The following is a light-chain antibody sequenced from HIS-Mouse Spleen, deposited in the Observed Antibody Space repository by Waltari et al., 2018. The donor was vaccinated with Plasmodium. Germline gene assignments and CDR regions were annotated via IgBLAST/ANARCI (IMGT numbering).Light chain of an antibody. V-gene: IGKV1-39*01. CDR2: AAS. CDR3: QQSYSTPPT. CDR1: QSISSY. Sequence: DIQMTHSPSSLSASVGDRVTITCRASQSISSYLNCYQQKPGKAPKHLIYAASSLQSGVPSRFSGSGSGTDFTLTISSLQPEDFATYYCQQSYSTPPTFGGGTKVEIK. J-gene: IGKJ4*01.